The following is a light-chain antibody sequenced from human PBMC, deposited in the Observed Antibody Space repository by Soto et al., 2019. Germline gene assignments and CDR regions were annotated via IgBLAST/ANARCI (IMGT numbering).Light chain of an antibody. CDR2: GAS. V-gene: IGKV3-15*01. CDR1: QSVSSN. J-gene: IGKJ1*01. Sequence: EIVVTQFPFTVSLSPVERATLSCRAGQSVSSNLAWYQQKPGQAPRLLIYGASTRATGIPARFTGSGSGTEFTLTISSLQFDDSAVYYCQQYNNWWTFGQGTKVDIK. CDR3: QQYNNWWT.